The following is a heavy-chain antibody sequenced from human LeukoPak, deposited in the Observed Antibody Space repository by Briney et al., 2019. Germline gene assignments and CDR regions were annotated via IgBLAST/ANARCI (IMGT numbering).Heavy chain of an antibody. CDR2: IYYSGST. D-gene: IGHD3-9*01. V-gene: IGHV4-59*01. CDR3: ARGQGDYDILTGWRSPGTFDY. CDR1: GGSISSYY. J-gene: IGHJ4*02. Sequence: PSQTLSLTCTVSGGSISSYYWSWIRQPPGKGLEWIGYIYYSGSTNYNPSLKSRVTISVDTSKNQFSLKLSSVTAADTAVYYCARGQGDYDILTGWRSPGTFDYWGQGTLVTVSS.